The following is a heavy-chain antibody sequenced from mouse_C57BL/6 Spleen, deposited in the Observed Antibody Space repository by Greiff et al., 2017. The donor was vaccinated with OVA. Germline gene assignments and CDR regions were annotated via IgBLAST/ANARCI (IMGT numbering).Heavy chain of an antibody. CDR3: TPRSWFAY. Sequence: EVQLQQSGAELVRPGASVKLSCTASGFNIKDDYMHWVKQRPEQGLEWIGWIDPENGDTEYASKFQGKATITADTSSNTAYLQLSSLTSEDTAVYYCTPRSWFAYWGQGTLVTVSA. CDR1: GFNIKDDY. CDR2: IDPENGDT. V-gene: IGHV14-4*01. J-gene: IGHJ3*01.